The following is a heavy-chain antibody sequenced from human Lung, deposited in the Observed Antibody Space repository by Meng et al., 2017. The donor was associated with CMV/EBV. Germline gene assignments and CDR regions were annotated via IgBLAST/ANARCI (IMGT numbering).Heavy chain of an antibody. J-gene: IGHJ5*01. D-gene: IGHD3-9*01. V-gene: IGHV3-21*06. CDR3: AGHYDILTGLSA. CDR1: GFTFSGYN. CDR2: ISTSATYI. Sequence: GESXKISXAASGFTFSGYNMHWVRQAPGKGLEWVSSISTSATYIYYADSVKGRFTISRVNAKNSLFLQMNSLRAEDTAVYYCAGHYDILTGLSAWGHGTVVTVSS.